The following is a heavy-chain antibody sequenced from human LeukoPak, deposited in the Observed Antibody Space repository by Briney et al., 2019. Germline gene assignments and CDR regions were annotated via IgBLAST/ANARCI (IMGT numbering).Heavy chain of an antibody. J-gene: IGHJ6*02. V-gene: IGHV3-66*01. CDR1: GFTVSSNY. CDR3: ARVDSGGYYGMGV. D-gene: IGHD3-16*01. CDR2: IYSGGST. Sequence: GGSLRLSCAASGFTVSSNYMSWVRQAPGKGLEWVSVIYSGGSTYYADSVKGRFTISRDNSKNTLYLQMNSLRAEDTAVYYCARVDSGGYYGMGVWGQGTTVTVSS.